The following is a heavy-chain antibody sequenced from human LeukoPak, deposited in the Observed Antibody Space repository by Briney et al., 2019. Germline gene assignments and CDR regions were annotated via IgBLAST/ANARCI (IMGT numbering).Heavy chain of an antibody. CDR3: ARVDPKAPGDYS. V-gene: IGHV3-74*03. J-gene: IGHJ4*02. CDR2: INSDGSST. D-gene: IGHD2-2*03. Sequence: GGSLRLSCAASGFTFSRYWMHWVRQAPGKGLVWVSRINSDGSSTKYADSVKGRFTISRDNAKNTLYVQMNNLRAEDTAVYYCARVDPKAPGDYSWGRGTLVTVSS. CDR1: GFTFSRYW.